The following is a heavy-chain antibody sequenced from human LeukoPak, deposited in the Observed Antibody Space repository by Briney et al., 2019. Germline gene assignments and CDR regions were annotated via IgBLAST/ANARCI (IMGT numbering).Heavy chain of an antibody. CDR3: AREKMLP. V-gene: IGHV3-7*01. D-gene: IGHD3-10*02. J-gene: IGHJ4*02. CDR1: GFTFSTYW. Sequence: GGSLRLSCAASGFTFSTYWMNWVRQAPGKGLEWVANIKHDGSEKYYVDSVMGRFTISRDNAKNSLYLQMNSLRAEATAVYYCAREKMLPWGQGTLVTVSS. CDR2: IKHDGSEK.